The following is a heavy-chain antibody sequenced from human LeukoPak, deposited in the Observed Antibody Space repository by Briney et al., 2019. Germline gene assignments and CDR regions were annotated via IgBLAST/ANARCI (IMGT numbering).Heavy chain of an antibody. CDR3: ASGPVDYYTSGSFLK. CDR2: IYYSGST. J-gene: IGHJ3*01. Sequence: ETLSLTCTVSGGSISSYYWSWIRQPPGKGLEWIGSIYYSGSTYYNPSLKSRVTISVDTSKNQFSLKVNSVTAADTAIYYCASGPVDYYTSGSFLKWGQGTMVTVSS. V-gene: IGHV4-59*04. D-gene: IGHD3-10*01. CDR1: GGSISSYY.